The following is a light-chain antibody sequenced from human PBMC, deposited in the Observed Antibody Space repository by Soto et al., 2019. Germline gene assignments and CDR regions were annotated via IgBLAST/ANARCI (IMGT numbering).Light chain of an antibody. CDR2: GVS. Sequence: EIVMTQSPATLSVSPGERATLSCRASQSVSSNLAWYQQKPGQAPRLLIYGVSTRATGIPARFSGSRSGTEFPLTISSPQSEDLAVYYCQQYNNWPTFGQGTKVEIK. V-gene: IGKV3-15*01. J-gene: IGKJ1*01. CDR3: QQYNNWPT. CDR1: QSVSSN.